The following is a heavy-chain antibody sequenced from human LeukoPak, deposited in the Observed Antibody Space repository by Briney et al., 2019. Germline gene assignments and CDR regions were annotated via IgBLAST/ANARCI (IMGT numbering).Heavy chain of an antibody. V-gene: IGHV1-2*02. CDR3: ARDYRRYYDSSGYYTPTGWFDP. CDR2: INPNSGGT. D-gene: IGHD3-22*01. Sequence: RASVKVSCKASGYTFTGYYMHWVRQAPGQGLEWMGWINPNSGGTNYAQKFQGRVTMTRDTSISTAYMELSRLRSDDTAVYYCARDYRRYYDSSGYYTPTGWFDPWGQGTLVTVSS. CDR1: GYTFTGYY. J-gene: IGHJ5*02.